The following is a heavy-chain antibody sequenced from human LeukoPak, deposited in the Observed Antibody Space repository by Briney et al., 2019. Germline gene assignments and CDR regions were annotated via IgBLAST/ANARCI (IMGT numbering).Heavy chain of an antibody. CDR1: GGSFSGYY. J-gene: IGHJ3*02. CDR3: ARSAYYYDSSVDAFDI. V-gene: IGHV4-34*01. CDR2: INHSGST. D-gene: IGHD3-22*01. Sequence: SETLSLTCAVYGGSFSGYYWSWIRQPPGKGLEWIGEINHSGSTNYNPSLKSRVTISVDTSKNQFSLKLSSVTAADTAVYYCARSAYYYDSSVDAFDIWGQGTMVTVSS.